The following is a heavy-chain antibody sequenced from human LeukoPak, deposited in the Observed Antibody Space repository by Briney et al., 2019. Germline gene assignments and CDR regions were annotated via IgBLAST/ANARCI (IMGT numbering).Heavy chain of an antibody. CDR2: FDPEDGET. CDR3: AKDIKGDGSGSLPDY. CDR1: GYTLTELS. V-gene: IGHV1-24*01. D-gene: IGHD3-10*01. Sequence: GASVKVSCKVSGYTLTELSMHWVRQAPGKGLEWMGGFDPEDGETIYAQKFQGRVTMTEDTSTDTAYMELSSLRAEDTALYYCAKDIKGDGSGSLPDYWGQGTLVTVSS. J-gene: IGHJ4*02.